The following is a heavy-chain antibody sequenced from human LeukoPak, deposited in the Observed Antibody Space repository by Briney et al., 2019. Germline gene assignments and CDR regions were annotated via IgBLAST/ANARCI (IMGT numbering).Heavy chain of an antibody. CDR1: GFTVSSNY. CDR2: IYSGGST. J-gene: IGHJ4*02. V-gene: IGHV3-66*01. D-gene: IGHD3-22*01. Sequence: SGGSLRLSCAASGFTVSSNYMSWVRQAPGKGLEWVSVIYSGGSTYYADSVKGRFTISRDNSKNTLYLQMNSLRAEDTAVYYCKYYDSSGYYYEVNFDYWGQGTLVTVSS. CDR3: KYYDSSGYYYEVNFDY.